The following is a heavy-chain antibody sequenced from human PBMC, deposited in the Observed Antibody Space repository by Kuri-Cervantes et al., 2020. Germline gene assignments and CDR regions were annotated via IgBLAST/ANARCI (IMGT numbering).Heavy chain of an antibody. CDR3: ARHSGGNYVLIAYVY. CDR2: ILPIFGTA. V-gene: IGHV1-69*06. D-gene: IGHD1-7*01. CDR1: GGTLSNYA. J-gene: IGHJ4*02. Sequence: SVKVSCKASGGTLSNYAISWVRQAPGQGLEWMGGILPIFGTANYAQKFQGRVTITADKSANTAYMELSSLRSEDTAVYYCARHSGGNYVLIAYVYWGQGTLVTVSS.